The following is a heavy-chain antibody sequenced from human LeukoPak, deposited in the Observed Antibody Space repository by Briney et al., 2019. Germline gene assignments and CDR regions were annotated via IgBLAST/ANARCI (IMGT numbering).Heavy chain of an antibody. CDR2: ISSSSSYI. CDR3: ARDQADTATVPPYFDY. D-gene: IGHD5-18*01. Sequence: GGSLRLSCAASGFTFSSYSMNWVRQAPGKGLEWVSSISSSSSYIYYADSVKGRFTISRDNAKNSLYLQMNSLRAEDTAVYYCARDQADTATVPPYFDYWGQGTLVTVSS. CDR1: GFTFSSYS. J-gene: IGHJ4*02. V-gene: IGHV3-21*01.